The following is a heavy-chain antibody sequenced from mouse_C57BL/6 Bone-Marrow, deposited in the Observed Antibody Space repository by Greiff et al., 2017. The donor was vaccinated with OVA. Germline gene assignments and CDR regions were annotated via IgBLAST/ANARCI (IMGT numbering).Heavy chain of an antibody. Sequence: QVQLQQSGPELVKPGASVKISCKASGYSFTSYYIHWVKQRPGQGLEWIGWIYPGSGNTKYNEKFKGKATLTADTSSSTAYMQLSSLTSEDSAVYYCAREPYYYGSSPYWYVDVWGTGTTVTVSS. J-gene: IGHJ1*03. CDR3: AREPYYYGSSPYWYVDV. CDR1: GYSFTSYY. D-gene: IGHD1-1*01. V-gene: IGHV1-66*01. CDR2: IYPGSGNT.